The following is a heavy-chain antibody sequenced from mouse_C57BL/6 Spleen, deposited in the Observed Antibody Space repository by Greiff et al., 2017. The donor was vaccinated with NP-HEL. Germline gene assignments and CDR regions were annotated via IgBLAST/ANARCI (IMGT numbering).Heavy chain of an antibody. V-gene: IGHV1-69*01. Sequence: QVQLQQPGAELVMPGASVKLSCKASGYTFTSYWMHWVKQRPGQGLEWIGEIDPSDSYTNYNQKFKGNSTLTVDKSSSTAYMQLSSLTSEDSAVYYCVSYYYGSSSDAMDYWGQGTSVTVSS. D-gene: IGHD1-1*01. CDR2: IDPSDSYT. CDR1: GYTFTSYW. J-gene: IGHJ4*01. CDR3: VSYYYGSSSDAMDY.